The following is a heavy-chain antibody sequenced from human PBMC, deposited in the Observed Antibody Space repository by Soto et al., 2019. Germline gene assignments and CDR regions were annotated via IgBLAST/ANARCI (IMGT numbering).Heavy chain of an antibody. CDR3: ARERNGYYGMDV. CDR2: IIPIFGTA. D-gene: IGHD3-16*01. Sequence: QVQLVQSGAEVKKPGSSVKVSCKASGGTFSSYAISWVRQAPGQGLEWMGGIIPIFGTANYAQKFQGRVTITADESTSKAYMGLSSLRSEDTAVYYCARERNGYYGMDVWGQGTTVTVSS. V-gene: IGHV1-69*12. J-gene: IGHJ6*02. CDR1: GGTFSSYA.